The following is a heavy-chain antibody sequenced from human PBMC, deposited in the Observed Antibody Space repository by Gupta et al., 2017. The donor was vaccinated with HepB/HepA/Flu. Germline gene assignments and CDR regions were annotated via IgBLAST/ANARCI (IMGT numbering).Heavy chain of an antibody. CDR1: GFTFSSYW. D-gene: IGHD6-19*01. J-gene: IGHJ6*02. CDR2: SNSDGSST. CDR3: ARDSAYSSGYYYYGMDV. Sequence: EVQLVESGGGLVQPGGSLRLSCAASGFTFSSYWMHWVRQAPGKGLVWVSRSNSDGSSTSYADSVKGRVTISRDNAKNTLYLQMNSLRAEDTAVYYCARDSAYSSGYYYYGMDVWGQGTTVTVSS. V-gene: IGHV3-74*01.